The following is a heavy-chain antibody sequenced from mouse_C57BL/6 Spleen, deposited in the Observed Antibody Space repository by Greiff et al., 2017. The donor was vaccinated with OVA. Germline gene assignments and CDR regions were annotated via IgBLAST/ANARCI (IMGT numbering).Heavy chain of an antibody. Sequence: VQLQQSGAELMKPGASVKLSCKATGYTFTGYWIAWVKQRPGHGLEWIGVIDPSDSYTNYNQKFKGKATLTVDTSSSTAYMQLSRLTSEDSAVYYGARKGYSNYCCDYWGQGTTLTVSA. CDR2: IDPSDSYT. J-gene: IGHJ2*01. CDR3: ARKGYSNYCCDY. V-gene: IGHV1-50*01. CDR1: GYTFTGYW. D-gene: IGHD2-5*01.